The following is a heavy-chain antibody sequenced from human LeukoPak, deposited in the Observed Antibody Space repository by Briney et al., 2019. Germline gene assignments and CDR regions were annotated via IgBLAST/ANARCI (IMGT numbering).Heavy chain of an antibody. J-gene: IGHJ6*03. CDR1: GGSISSSSYY. CDR3: ARRQVPEWRTSHYYMDV. Sequence: SETLSLTCTVSGGSISSSSYYWGWIRQPPGKGLEWIGSIYYSGSTYYNPSLKSRVTISVDTSKNQFSLKLSSVTAADTAVYYCARRQVPEWRTSHYYMDVWGKGTTVTVSS. CDR2: IYYSGST. D-gene: IGHD3-3*01. V-gene: IGHV4-39*01.